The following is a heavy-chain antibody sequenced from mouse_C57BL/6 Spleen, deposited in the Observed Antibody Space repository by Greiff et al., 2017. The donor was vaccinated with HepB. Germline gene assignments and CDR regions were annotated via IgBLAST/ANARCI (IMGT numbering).Heavy chain of an antibody. CDR3: AREFTTVVADFDY. Sequence: QVQLKQSGPELVKPGASVKISCKASGYAFSSSWMNWVKQRPGKGLEWIGRIYPGDGDTNYNGKFKGKATLTADKSSSTAYMQLSSLTSEDSAVYFCAREFTTVVADFDYWGQGTTLTVSS. V-gene: IGHV1-82*01. CDR2: IYPGDGDT. D-gene: IGHD1-1*01. CDR1: GYAFSSSW. J-gene: IGHJ2*01.